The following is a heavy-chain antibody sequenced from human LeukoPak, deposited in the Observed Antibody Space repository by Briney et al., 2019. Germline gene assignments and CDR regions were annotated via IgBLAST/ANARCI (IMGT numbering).Heavy chain of an antibody. J-gene: IGHJ4*02. Sequence: PGGSLRLSCAASGFTFSSYNMNWVRQAPGKGLEWVSSISTSSSYIFYADSVKGRSTISRDNSKNTLYLQMNSLRAEDTAVYYCSKQFGEPWSPFDYWGQGTLVTVSS. CDR3: SKQFGEPWSPFDY. CDR2: ISTSSSYI. D-gene: IGHD3-10*01. V-gene: IGHV3-21*04. CDR1: GFTFSSYN.